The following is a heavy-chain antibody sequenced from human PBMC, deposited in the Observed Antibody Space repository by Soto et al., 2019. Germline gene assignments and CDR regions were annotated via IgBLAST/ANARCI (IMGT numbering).Heavy chain of an antibody. V-gene: IGHV3-23*01. CDR1: GFRFSTSP. D-gene: IGHD6-13*01. J-gene: IGHJ5*02. Sequence: GGSLSVFYSAYGFRFSTSPMGWVVEVPGRGLEWVSLISGTGGYTYYRDSVKGRFTISRDTSKNTLYLQMNSLRAEDTAIYYCAKVRQQLPNWFDPWGQGTQVTVSS. CDR2: ISGTGGYT. CDR3: AKVRQQLPNWFDP.